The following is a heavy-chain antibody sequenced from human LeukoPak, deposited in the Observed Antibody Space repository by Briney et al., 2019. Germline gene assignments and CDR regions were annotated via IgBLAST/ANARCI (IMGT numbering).Heavy chain of an antibody. Sequence: GGSLRLSCVTSGLPFSGYAMNWVRQAPGKGLEWVANINQGGSDKYYVDSVKGRFTISRDNANNLLYLQMNSLRGEDTAVYYCTRDRSRAEDDWGQGTLVTVSS. CDR1: GLPFSGYA. D-gene: IGHD1-14*01. CDR3: TRDRSRAEDD. J-gene: IGHJ4*02. V-gene: IGHV3-7*01. CDR2: INQGGSDK.